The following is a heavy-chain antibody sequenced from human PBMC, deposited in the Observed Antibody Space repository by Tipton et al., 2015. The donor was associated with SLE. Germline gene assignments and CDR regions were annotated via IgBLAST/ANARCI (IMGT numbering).Heavy chain of an antibody. CDR2: IYYSGST. V-gene: IGHV4-59*11. CDR3: ASFPQQLVPFDY. CDR1: GGSISSHY. J-gene: IGHJ4*02. D-gene: IGHD6-13*01. Sequence: TLSLTCTASGGSISSHYWSWIRQPPGKGLEWIGYIYYSGSTNYNPSLKSRVTISVDTSKNQFSLKLSSVTAADTAVYYCASFPQQLVPFDYWGQGTLVTVSS.